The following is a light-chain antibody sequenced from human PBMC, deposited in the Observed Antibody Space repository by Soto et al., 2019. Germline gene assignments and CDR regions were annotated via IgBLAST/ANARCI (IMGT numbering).Light chain of an antibody. CDR3: SSYKRGATLV. Sequence: QLVLTQPASVSGSPGQSITISCTGTSSDVGGYNHVAWYQQYPGKAPKLIIFEVSDRPSGISNRFSGSKSANTASLSISGLQAEDEADYYCSSYKRGATLVFGGGTKVTVL. CDR1: SSDVGGYNH. CDR2: EVS. V-gene: IGLV2-14*01. J-gene: IGLJ2*01.